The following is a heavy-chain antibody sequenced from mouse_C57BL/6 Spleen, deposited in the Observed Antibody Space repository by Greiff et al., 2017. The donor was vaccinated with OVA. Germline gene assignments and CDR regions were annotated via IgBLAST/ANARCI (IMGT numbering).Heavy chain of an antibody. Sequence: QVQLQQSGPELVKPGASVKISCKASGYAFSSSWLNWVKQRPGKGLEWIGRIYPGDGDTNYNGKFKGKATLTADKSSSTAYMQLSSLTSEDSAVYFCARSPHYYGSSPWYFDVWGTGTTVTVSS. CDR1: GYAFSSSW. D-gene: IGHD1-1*01. CDR3: ARSPHYYGSSPWYFDV. V-gene: IGHV1-82*01. CDR2: IYPGDGDT. J-gene: IGHJ1*03.